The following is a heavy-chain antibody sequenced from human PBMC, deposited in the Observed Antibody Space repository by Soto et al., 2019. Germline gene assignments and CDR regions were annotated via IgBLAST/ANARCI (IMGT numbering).Heavy chain of an antibody. Sequence: QVQLVESGGGVVQPGKSLRLSCAASGFIFRNFGMHWVRQAPGKGLEWVAVIWYDGNTKYYAESVKGRFTISRDNIKNTLELQMDSLRVEDTAVYYCVRDWNTGGSNDWGQGTLVTVSS. J-gene: IGHJ4*02. CDR1: GFIFRNFG. D-gene: IGHD1-1*01. CDR3: VRDWNTGGSND. V-gene: IGHV3-33*01. CDR2: IWYDGNTK.